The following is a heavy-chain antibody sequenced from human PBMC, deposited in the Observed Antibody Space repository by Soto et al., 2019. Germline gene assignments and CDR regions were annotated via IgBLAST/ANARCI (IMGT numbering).Heavy chain of an antibody. CDR2: ISYSGST. CDR1: RGSMTDYY. J-gene: IGHJ5*02. D-gene: IGHD6-6*01. CDR3: AREMYSSSSAFDP. Sequence: PSETLSLTCTVSRGSMTDYYWSWIRQPPGKGLEWMGYISYSGSTKYNPSFKNRISISIDTAKKEVSLKVDSVTAADTAVYYCAREMYSSSSAFDPWGQGTLVTVSS. V-gene: IGHV4-59*01.